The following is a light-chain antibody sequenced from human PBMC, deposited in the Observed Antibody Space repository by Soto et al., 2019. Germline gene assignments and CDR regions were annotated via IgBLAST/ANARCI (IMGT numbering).Light chain of an antibody. CDR2: AAS. CDR3: QQAESFTVS. CDR1: QDIGSW. J-gene: IGKJ5*01. Sequence: DIQMTHSPSSVSASVVDRVTITLRASQDIGSWFAWYQQKPGQVPKLLIYAASILQSGVPSRLSGSGYGTDFTITINNLKTEDFETYYCQQAESFTVSFGQGTRLEIK. V-gene: IGKV1D-12*01.